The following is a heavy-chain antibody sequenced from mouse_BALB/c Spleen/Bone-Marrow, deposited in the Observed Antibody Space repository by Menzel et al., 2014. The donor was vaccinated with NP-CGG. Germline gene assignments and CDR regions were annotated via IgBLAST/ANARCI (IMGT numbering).Heavy chain of an antibody. Sequence: AQLQQSRVELVKPGVSVKSSCTASGFNIKDTYMHWVKQRPEQGLEWIGRIDPASGNTKYDPKFQGKVTITADTSSNIACLQLSSLTSEDTAVYYCARLTTADYWSQGATLAISS. CDR1: GFNIKDTY. V-gene: IGHV14-3*02. CDR3: ARLTTADY. CDR2: IDPASGNT. D-gene: IGHD1-2*01. J-gene: IGHJ2*01.